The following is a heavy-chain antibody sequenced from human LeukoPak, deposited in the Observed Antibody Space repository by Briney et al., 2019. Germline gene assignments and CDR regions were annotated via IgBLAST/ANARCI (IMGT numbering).Heavy chain of an antibody. CDR3: ARVKYSGSYYGVDY. Sequence: SETLPLTCTVSGDSISSADYYWSWIRQPPGKGLEWIGYIYYSGSTYYNPSLKSRVIISADTSKNQFSLKLSSVTAADTAMYYCARVKYSGSYYGVDYWGQGTLVTVSS. J-gene: IGHJ4*02. V-gene: IGHV4-30-4*08. D-gene: IGHD1-26*01. CDR2: IYYSGST. CDR1: GDSISSADYY.